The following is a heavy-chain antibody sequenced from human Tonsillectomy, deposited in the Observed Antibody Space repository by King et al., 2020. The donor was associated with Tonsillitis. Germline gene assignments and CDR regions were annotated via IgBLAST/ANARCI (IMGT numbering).Heavy chain of an antibody. CDR2: MSPNSGNI. J-gene: IGHJ4*02. CDR1: GYTFSNYD. CDR3: ARGNAVAGDY. Sequence: HVQLVESGAEVKQPGASVKVSCKASGYTFSNYDINWVRQATGQGLEWLGLMSPNSGNIGYAQKFQGRVTMTRDPSITTAYMELSSLISDDTAVYYCARGNAVAGDYWGQGTLVTVSA. V-gene: IGHV1-8*01. D-gene: IGHD6-19*01.